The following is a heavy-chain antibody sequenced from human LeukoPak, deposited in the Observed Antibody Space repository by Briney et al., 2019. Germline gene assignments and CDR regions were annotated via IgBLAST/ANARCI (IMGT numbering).Heavy chain of an antibody. Sequence: GGSLRLSCAASGFTFSSYAMSWVRQAPGKGLEWVAVISYDGSNKYYADSVKGRFTISRDNSKNTLYLQMNSLRAEDTAVYYCARRCSSTSCPVDYWGQGTLVTVSS. CDR1: GFTFSSYA. D-gene: IGHD2-2*01. J-gene: IGHJ4*02. CDR3: ARRCSSTSCPVDY. V-gene: IGHV3-30-3*01. CDR2: ISYDGSNK.